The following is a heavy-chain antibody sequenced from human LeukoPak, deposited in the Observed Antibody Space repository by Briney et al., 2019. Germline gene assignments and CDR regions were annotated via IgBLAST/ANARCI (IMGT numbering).Heavy chain of an antibody. CDR3: AKFALRYCSGGSCHPFDY. V-gene: IGHV3-48*04. Sequence: GGSLRLSCAASGFTFSSYAMNWVRQAPGKGLEWVSYISSSGSTIYYADSVKGRFTISRDNAKNSLYLQMNSLRAEDTAVYYCAKFALRYCSGGSCHPFDYWGQGTLVTVSS. D-gene: IGHD2-15*01. CDR1: GFTFSSYA. J-gene: IGHJ4*02. CDR2: ISSSGSTI.